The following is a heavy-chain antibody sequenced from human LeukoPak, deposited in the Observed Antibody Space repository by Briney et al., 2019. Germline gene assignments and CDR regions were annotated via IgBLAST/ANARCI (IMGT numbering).Heavy chain of an antibody. Sequence: GRSPRLSCAASGFTFSSYAMHWVRQAPGKGLEWVAVISYDGSNKYYADSVKGRFTISRDNSKNTLYLQMNSLRAEDTAVYYCARGYSYGYVLDYWGQGTLVTVSS. CDR1: GFTFSSYA. V-gene: IGHV3-30*04. CDR2: ISYDGSNK. CDR3: ARGYSYGYVLDY. J-gene: IGHJ4*02. D-gene: IGHD5-18*01.